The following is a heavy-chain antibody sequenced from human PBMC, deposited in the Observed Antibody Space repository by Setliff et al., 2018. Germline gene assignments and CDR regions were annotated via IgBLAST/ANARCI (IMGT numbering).Heavy chain of an antibody. Sequence: ASVKVSCKTSGYIFTDYSIHWVRQAPGQGLEWMGWIKTDTGSPTYARGFTGRLVFSLDTSVGTTFLQISSLKAEDTAVYYCARASRFGTAIYKGDYYMDVWGNGTTVTVSS. D-gene: IGHD2-21*02. CDR2: IKTDTGSP. CDR3: ARASRFGTAIYKGDYYMDV. J-gene: IGHJ6*03. V-gene: IGHV7-4-1*02. CDR1: GYIFTDYS.